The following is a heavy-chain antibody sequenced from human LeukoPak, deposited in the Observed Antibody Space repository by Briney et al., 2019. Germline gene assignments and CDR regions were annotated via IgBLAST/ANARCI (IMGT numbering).Heavy chain of an antibody. CDR2: IIPIFGTA. Sequence: SVKVSCKASGGTFSSYAISWVRQAPGQGLEWMGGIIPIFGTANYAQKFQGRVTITGDESTSTAYMELSSLRSEDTAVYYCARDQSTGPLSYGMDVWGQGTTVTVSS. CDR3: ARDQSTGPLSYGMDV. CDR1: GGTFSSYA. V-gene: IGHV1-69*13. J-gene: IGHJ6*02. D-gene: IGHD1-14*01.